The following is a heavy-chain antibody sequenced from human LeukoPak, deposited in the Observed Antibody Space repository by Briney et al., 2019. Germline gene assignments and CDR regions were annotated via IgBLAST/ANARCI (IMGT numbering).Heavy chain of an antibody. CDR1: GFTFSSYG. CDR2: ISGSGGST. CDR3: AKDFEGSSWYLWFDP. D-gene: IGHD6-13*01. J-gene: IGHJ5*02. V-gene: IGHV3-23*01. Sequence: PGGSLRLSCAASGFTFSSYGMSWVRQAPGKGLEWVSAISGSGGSTYYADSVKGRFTISRDNSKNTLYLQMNSLRAEDTAVYYCAKDFEGSSWYLWFDPWGQGTLVTVSS.